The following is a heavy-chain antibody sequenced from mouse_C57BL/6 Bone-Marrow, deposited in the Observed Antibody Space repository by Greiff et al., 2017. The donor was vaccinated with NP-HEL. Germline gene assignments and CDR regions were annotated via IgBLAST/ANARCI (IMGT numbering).Heavy chain of an antibody. D-gene: IGHD2-4*01. Sequence: QVHVKQSGAELARPGASVKLSCKASGYTFTSYGISWVKQRTGQGLEWIGEIYPRSGNTYYNEKFKGKATLTADKSSSTAYMELRSLTSEDSAVYFCARFFDYDDYFDYWGQGTTLTVSS. CDR2: IYPRSGNT. V-gene: IGHV1-81*01. J-gene: IGHJ2*01. CDR3: ARFFDYDDYFDY. CDR1: GYTFTSYG.